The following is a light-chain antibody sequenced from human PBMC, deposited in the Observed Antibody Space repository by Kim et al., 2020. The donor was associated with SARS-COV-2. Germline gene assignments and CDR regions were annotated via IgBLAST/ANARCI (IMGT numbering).Light chain of an antibody. CDR1: QSVSTN. CDR2: DAS. J-gene: IGKJ1*01. CDR3: RRYNDCRG. V-gene: IGKV3-15*01. Sequence: EIVMTQSPPTLSVSPGERATLSCRASQSVSTNLVWYQQRPGQAPRLLIYDASTRATGSPARFSGSGSGTEFTLTISSLQSEDFAVYYCRRYNDCRGFGRGAKVDI.